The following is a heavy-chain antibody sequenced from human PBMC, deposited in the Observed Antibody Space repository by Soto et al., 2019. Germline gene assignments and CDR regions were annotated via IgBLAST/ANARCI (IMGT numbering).Heavy chain of an antibody. D-gene: IGHD5-12*01. CDR1: GYTFTGYY. V-gene: IGHV1-2*02. Sequence: GASVKVSCKASGYTFTGYYIHWVRQAPGQGLEWMGWINPNSGGTNYAQKFQGRVTMTRDTSISTAYMELSRLRSDDTAVYYCARALLRVPSTWGQGTLVTVSS. CDR2: INPNSGGT. J-gene: IGHJ4*02. CDR3: ARALLRVPST.